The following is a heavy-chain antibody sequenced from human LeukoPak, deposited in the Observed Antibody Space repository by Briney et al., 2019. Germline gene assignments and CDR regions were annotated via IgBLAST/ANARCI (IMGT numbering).Heavy chain of an antibody. D-gene: IGHD1-26*01. Sequence: GGSLRLSCAASGFTFDDYAMHWVRQAPGKGLEWVSGISWNSGSIGYADPVKGRFTISRDNAKNSLYLQMNSLRAEDTALYYCAKDKGIYSGSYTGYFDYWGQGTLVTVSS. CDR3: AKDKGIYSGSYTGYFDY. CDR1: GFTFDDYA. V-gene: IGHV3-9*01. J-gene: IGHJ4*02. CDR2: ISWNSGSI.